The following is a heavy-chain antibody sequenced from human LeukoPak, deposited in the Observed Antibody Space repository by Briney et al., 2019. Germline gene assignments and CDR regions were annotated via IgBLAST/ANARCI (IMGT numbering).Heavy chain of an antibody. Sequence: PGGSLRLSCAASGFTFSSYAMHWVRQAPGKGLEWVAVISYDGSNKYYADSVKGRFTISRDNSKNTLYLQMNSLRAEDTAVYYCARGPGELPYFDYWGQGTLVTVSS. J-gene: IGHJ4*02. CDR2: ISYDGSNK. D-gene: IGHD1-26*01. CDR3: ARGPGELPYFDY. V-gene: IGHV3-30-3*01. CDR1: GFTFSSYA.